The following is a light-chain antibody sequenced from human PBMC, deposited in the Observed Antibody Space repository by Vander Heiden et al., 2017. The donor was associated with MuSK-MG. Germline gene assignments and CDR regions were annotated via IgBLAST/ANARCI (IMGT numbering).Light chain of an antibody. V-gene: IGKV3-20*01. CDR1: QSVSDGY. CDR2: GGS. J-gene: IGKJ4*01. CDR3: QYDGRSPT. Sequence: EIVVTQAPGTLCLSPGERATLSCRASQSVSDGYLAWYHQKPGQPPRLLIYGGSNRATGIPDRFSGSGSGTDFTLTISGLEPEDSALYYCQYDGRSPTFGGGTKVEIK.